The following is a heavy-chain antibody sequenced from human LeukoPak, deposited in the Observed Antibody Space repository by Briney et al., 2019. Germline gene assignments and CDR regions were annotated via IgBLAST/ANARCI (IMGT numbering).Heavy chain of an antibody. CDR3: ARGRVVTSGRDWFDP. D-gene: IGHD2-21*02. CDR1: GGSFSGYY. J-gene: IGHJ5*02. CDR2: INHSGST. V-gene: IGHV4-34*01. Sequence: SKTLSLTCAVYGGSFSGYYWSWIRQPPGKGLEWIGEINHSGSTNYNLSLKSRVTISVDTSKNQFSLKLSSVTAADTAVYYCARGRVVTSGRDWFDPWGQGTLVTVSS.